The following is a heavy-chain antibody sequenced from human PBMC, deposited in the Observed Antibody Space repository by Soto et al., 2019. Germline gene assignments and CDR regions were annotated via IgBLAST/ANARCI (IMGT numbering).Heavy chain of an antibody. Sequence: QVQLQESGPGLVKPSQTLSLTCTVSGGSNIRDGYYWSWIRQHPGKGLEWIAYISYSGSSYSNPSLKSRVTISADTSKNQFSLRLTSVTAADTAVYFCARATPVGSADFWGQGTLVTVSS. CDR2: ISYSGSS. CDR1: GGSNIRDGYY. D-gene: IGHD3-10*01. CDR3: ARATPVGSADF. V-gene: IGHV4-31*03. J-gene: IGHJ4*02.